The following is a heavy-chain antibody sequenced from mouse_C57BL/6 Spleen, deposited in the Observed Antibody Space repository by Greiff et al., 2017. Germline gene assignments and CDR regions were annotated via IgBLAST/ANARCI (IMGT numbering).Heavy chain of an antibody. Sequence: VQLQESGAELVKPGASVKMSCKASGYTFTSYWITWVKQRPGQGLEWIGDIYPGSGSTTYNEKFKSKATLTVDTSSSTAYMQLSSLTSEDSAVYYCARSKRQYYGSSDYWGQGTTLTVSS. CDR2: IYPGSGST. CDR1: GYTFTSYW. CDR3: ARSKRQYYGSSDY. V-gene: IGHV1-55*01. D-gene: IGHD1-1*01. J-gene: IGHJ2*01.